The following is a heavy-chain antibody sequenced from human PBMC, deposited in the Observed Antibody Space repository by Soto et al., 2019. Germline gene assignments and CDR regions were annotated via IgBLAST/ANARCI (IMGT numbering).Heavy chain of an antibody. D-gene: IGHD1-26*01. CDR1: SGSISSGTYY. J-gene: IGHJ5*02. CDR3: ARDTGSLGVDP. Sequence: SETLSLTCTVSSGSISSGTYYWSWIRQQPGKGLEWFGYIYYSGSFDDSGSTYYNPSLKSRAIISLDTSKNQFSLRLSSVSAADTALYFCARDTGSLGVDPWGQGILVTVSS. CDR2: IYYSGSFDDSGST. V-gene: IGHV4-61*01.